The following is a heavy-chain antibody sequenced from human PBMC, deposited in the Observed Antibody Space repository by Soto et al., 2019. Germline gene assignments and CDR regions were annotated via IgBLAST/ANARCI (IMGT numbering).Heavy chain of an antibody. Sequence: QVTLKESGPVLVNPTETLTLRCTVSGLSITDSEMGVSWIRQPPGQPLEWLAHIDSSGEKSYRTFLKSRLAISKDTSKSQIVLTMTNMDPADTATYYCARRHLAVAVSPWFDPWGQRIPVTVSS. V-gene: IGHV2-26*01. D-gene: IGHD6-19*01. CDR1: GLSITDSEMG. J-gene: IGHJ5*02. CDR2: IDSSGEK. CDR3: ARRHLAVAVSPWFDP.